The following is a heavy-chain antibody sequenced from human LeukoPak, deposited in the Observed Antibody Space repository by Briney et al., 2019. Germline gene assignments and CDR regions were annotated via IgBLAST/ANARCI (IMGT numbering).Heavy chain of an antibody. CDR2: ISYDGSNK. CDR1: GFTFSSYA. V-gene: IGHV3-30*04. CDR3: ARDRGYYYVQYYFDY. D-gene: IGHD3-10*02. J-gene: IGHJ4*02. Sequence: PGGSLRLSCAASGFTFSSYAMHWVRQAPGKGLEWVAVISYDGSNKYYADSVKGQFTISRDNSKNTLYLQMNSLRAEDTAVYYCARDRGYYYVQYYFDYWGQGTLVTVSS.